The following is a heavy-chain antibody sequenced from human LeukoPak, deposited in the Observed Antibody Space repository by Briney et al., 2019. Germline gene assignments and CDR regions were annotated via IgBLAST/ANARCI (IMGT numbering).Heavy chain of an antibody. V-gene: IGHV3-7*01. Sequence: GGSLRLSCAASGFTFSNYWMSWVRQAPGKGLEWLANINQDGSEIYYVDSVKGRFTISRDNGKNSLYLQINSLRADDTAVYYCARDGTWGRYYYDSTGYDYYFDYWGQGTLATVSS. D-gene: IGHD3-22*01. CDR2: INQDGSEI. J-gene: IGHJ4*02. CDR3: ARDGTWGRYYYDSTGYDYYFDY. CDR1: GFTFSNYW.